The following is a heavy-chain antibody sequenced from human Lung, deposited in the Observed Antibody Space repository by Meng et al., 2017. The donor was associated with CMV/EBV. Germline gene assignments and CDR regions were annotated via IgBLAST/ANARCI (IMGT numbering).Heavy chain of an antibody. V-gene: IGHV4-4*03. J-gene: IGHJ1*01. CDR3: LRRSGGSV. D-gene: IGHD3-10*01. Sequence: VKQPSAPAPPSRGFCGSITNHNWWSWVRQPPGKGLGWIGEIPHRGSSAYNPSLKRRVSMSIDKSKNQFSLKLTSVTAADTAVYHCLRRSGGSVWGQGTLVTVSS. CDR2: IPHRGSS. CDR1: CGSITNHNW.